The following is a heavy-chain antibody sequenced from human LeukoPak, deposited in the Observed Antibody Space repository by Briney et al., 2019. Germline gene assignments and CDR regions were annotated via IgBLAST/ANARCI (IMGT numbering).Heavy chain of an antibody. CDR2: INHSGST. D-gene: IGHD2-2*01. CDR1: GGSFSGYY. CDR3: ARGAGYCSSTSCYGTGPSFDY. V-gene: IGHV4-34*01. Sequence: SETLSLTCAVYGGSFSGYYWSWIRQPPGKGLEWIGEINHSGSTNYNPSLKSRVTISVDTSKNQFSLKLSSVTAADTAVYYCARGAGYCSSTSCYGTGPSFDYWGQGTLVTVSS. J-gene: IGHJ4*02.